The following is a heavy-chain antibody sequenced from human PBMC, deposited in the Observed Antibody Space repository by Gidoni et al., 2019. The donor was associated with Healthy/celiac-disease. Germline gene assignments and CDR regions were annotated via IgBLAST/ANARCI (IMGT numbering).Heavy chain of an antibody. D-gene: IGHD7-27*01. J-gene: IGHJ4*02. CDR3: ARERVPANGGDLDFDY. V-gene: IGHV1-18*01. CDR2: ISAYNCNT. CDR1: DYTFTSYG. Sequence: QVQLVQSGAEVTKPRASVKCSCKASDYTFTSYGISWVRQAPGHGLEWMGWISAYNCNTNYAQKLQGRVTMTTDTSTSTAYMELRSLRSDDTAVYYCARERVPANGGDLDFDYWGQGTLVTVSS.